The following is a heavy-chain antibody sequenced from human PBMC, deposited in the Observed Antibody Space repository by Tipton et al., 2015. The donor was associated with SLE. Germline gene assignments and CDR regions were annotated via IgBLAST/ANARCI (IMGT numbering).Heavy chain of an antibody. Sequence: QLVQSGAEVKKPGASVKVSCKASGGTFSSYAISWVRQAPGQGLEWMGRIIPIFGTANYAQKFQGRVTITADESTSTAYMELSSLRSEDTAVYYCARGDRILEWSDYYYYGMDVWGQGTTVTVSS. CDR1: GGTFSSYA. CDR3: ARGDRILEWSDYYYYGMDV. D-gene: IGHD3-3*01. J-gene: IGHJ6*02. V-gene: IGHV1-69*18. CDR2: IIPIFGTA.